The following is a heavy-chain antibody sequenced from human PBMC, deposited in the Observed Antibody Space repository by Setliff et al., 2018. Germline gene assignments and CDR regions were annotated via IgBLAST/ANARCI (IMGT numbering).Heavy chain of an antibody. CDR3: ARLNDYGDPRPYYYYMDV. Sequence: PSETLSLTCTVSGGSISGYYWSWIRQPAGKGLEWIGHVHPDGSTNYNPSLYSRLIISVYTSKNQFSLKLSSVTAADTAVYFCARLNDYGDPRPYYYYMDVWGKGTTVTVSS. CDR2: VHPDGST. J-gene: IGHJ6*03. D-gene: IGHD4-17*01. CDR1: GGSISGYY. V-gene: IGHV4-4*07.